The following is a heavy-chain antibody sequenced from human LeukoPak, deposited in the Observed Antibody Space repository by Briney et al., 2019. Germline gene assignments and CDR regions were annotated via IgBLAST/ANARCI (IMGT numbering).Heavy chain of an antibody. V-gene: IGHV3-23*01. CDR3: AKAGGGKGYNWFDP. J-gene: IGHJ5*02. CDR2: ISGSGGST. Sequence: GGSLRLSCAASGFTFSSYSMNWVRQAPGKGMEWVSAISGSGGSTYYADSVKGRFTISRDNSKNTLYLQMNSLRAEDTAVYYCAKAGGGKGYNWFDPWGQGTLVTVSS. CDR1: GFTFSSYS. D-gene: IGHD3-16*01.